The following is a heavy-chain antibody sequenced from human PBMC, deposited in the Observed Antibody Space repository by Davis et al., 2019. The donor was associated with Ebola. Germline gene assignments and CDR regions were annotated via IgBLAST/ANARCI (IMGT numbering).Heavy chain of an antibody. CDR3: ARDVSAATFDN. J-gene: IGHJ4*02. Sequence: PGGSLRLSCAASGFTFSSYGMHWVRQAPGKGLEWVAVISYDGSNKYYADSVKGRFTISRDNSKNTLYLQMNSLRAEDTAVYYCARDVSAATFDNWGQGTLVTVSS. D-gene: IGHD2-15*01. CDR1: GFTFSSYG. CDR2: ISYDGSNK. V-gene: IGHV3-30*03.